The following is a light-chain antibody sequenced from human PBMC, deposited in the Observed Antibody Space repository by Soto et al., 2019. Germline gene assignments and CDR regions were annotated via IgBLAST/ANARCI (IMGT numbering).Light chain of an antibody. CDR2: GNS. V-gene: IGLV1-40*01. CDR1: SSNIGAGYD. J-gene: IGLJ1*01. CDR3: CSYSGSNKLV. Sequence: QSVLTQPPSVSGAPGQRVTISCTGSSSNIGAGYDVHWYQQLPGTAPKLLIYGNSNRPSGVPDRFSGSKSGTSASLAITGLQAVFEADNYCCSYSGSNKLVFGTGTKVTVL.